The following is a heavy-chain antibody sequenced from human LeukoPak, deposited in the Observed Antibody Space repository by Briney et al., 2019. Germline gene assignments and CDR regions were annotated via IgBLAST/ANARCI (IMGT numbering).Heavy chain of an antibody. CDR2: IYYSGRT. Sequence: SETLSLTCTVSGGSITSGDYYWSWLRQPPGKGLEWIGYIYYSGRTYYNPSLKSRVSISVDTSKNQFSLKLSSVTAADTAVYYCARVYDFWSGYSFGAFNIWGQGTMVTVSS. D-gene: IGHD3-3*01. V-gene: IGHV4-30-4*01. CDR3: ARVYDFWSGYSFGAFNI. CDR1: GGSITSGDYY. J-gene: IGHJ3*02.